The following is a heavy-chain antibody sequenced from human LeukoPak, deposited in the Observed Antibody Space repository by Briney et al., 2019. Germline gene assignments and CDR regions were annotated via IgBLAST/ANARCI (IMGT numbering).Heavy chain of an antibody. CDR1: GFTFSSYS. D-gene: IGHD6-13*01. J-gene: IGHJ4*02. Sequence: GGSLRLSCAASGFTFSSYSMNWVRQAPGKGLEWVSSISSSSSYIYYADSVKGRFTISRDNAKNSLYLQMNSLRAKDTAVYYCARVAPYSSSWYYFDYWGQGTLVTVSS. V-gene: IGHV3-21*01. CDR2: ISSSSSYI. CDR3: ARVAPYSSSWYYFDY.